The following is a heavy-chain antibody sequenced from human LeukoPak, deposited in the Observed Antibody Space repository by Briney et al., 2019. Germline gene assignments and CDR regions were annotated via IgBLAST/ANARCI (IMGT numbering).Heavy chain of an antibody. CDR1: GYTFTSYY. Sequence: ASVKVPCKASGYTFTSYYMHWVRQAPGQGLEWMGIINPSGGSTSYAQKFQGRVTMTRDMSTSTVYMELSSLRSEDTAVYYCAREPESGRHCFDPWGQGTLVTVSS. D-gene: IGHD1-26*01. V-gene: IGHV1-46*01. CDR3: AREPESGRHCFDP. J-gene: IGHJ5*02. CDR2: INPSGGST.